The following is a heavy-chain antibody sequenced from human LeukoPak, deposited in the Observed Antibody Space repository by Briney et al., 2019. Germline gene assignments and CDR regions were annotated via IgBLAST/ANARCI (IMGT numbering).Heavy chain of an antibody. CDR2: ISASNDNT. D-gene: IGHD3-10*01. CDR1: GYTFTSYG. CDR3: ARDTAGTNSPFDY. J-gene: IGHJ4*02. V-gene: IGHV1-18*01. Sequence: ASVKVSCKASGYTFTSYGLRWVRQAPGQGLEWMGWISASNDNTHYAQKLQGRVTMTTDTSTSTAYMELKSLTSDDTAVYYCARDTAGTNSPFDYWGQRTLVTVSS.